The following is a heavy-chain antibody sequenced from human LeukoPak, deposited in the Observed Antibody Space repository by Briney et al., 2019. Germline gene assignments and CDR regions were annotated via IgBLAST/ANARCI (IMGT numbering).Heavy chain of an antibody. J-gene: IGHJ4*02. CDR1: GFIFSSYG. D-gene: IGHD3-22*01. CDR3: AKGSYYDSSGSFYFDY. CDR2: TWSDGNRK. Sequence: GGSLRLSCAASGFIFSSYGMHWVRQAPGKGLEWVAVTWSDGNRKEYAESVKGRFTISRDNSKNTLYVQVNSLGTEDTAAYYCAKGSYYDSSGSFYFDYWGQGTLVTVSS. V-gene: IGHV3-33*06.